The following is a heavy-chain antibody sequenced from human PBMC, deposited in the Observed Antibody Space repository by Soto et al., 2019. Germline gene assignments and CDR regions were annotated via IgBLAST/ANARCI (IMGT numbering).Heavy chain of an antibody. V-gene: IGHV1-2*02. J-gene: IGHJ4*02. CDR2: INPNSGGT. D-gene: IGHD3-10*01. Sequence: SVKVSCKASGYTFTGYYMHWVRQAPVQGFEWMGWINPNSGGTNYAQKFQGRVTMTRDTSISTAYMELSRLRSDDTAVYYCARALVRGVTRLEVGYWGQGTLVTVSS. CDR1: GYTFTGYY. CDR3: ARALVRGVTRLEVGY.